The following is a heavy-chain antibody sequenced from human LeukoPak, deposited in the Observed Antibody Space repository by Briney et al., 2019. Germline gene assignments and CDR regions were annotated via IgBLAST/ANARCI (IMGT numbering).Heavy chain of an antibody. V-gene: IGHV4-59*08. CDR2: IYSSGST. J-gene: IGHJ4*02. CDR1: GGSISNYF. Sequence: SETLSLTCSVSGGSISNYFWTWIRQPPGKGLEGIGYIYSSGSTYYNPSLKSRVTISVDTSKNRFSLKLSTVTAAGTAVYYCARRPTGDPKFDYWGQGTLVTVSS. D-gene: IGHD7-27*01. CDR3: ARRPTGDPKFDY.